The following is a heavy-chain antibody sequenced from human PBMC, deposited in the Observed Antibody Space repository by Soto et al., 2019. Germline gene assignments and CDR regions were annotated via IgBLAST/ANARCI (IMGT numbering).Heavy chain of an antibody. V-gene: IGHV2-70*01. J-gene: IGHJ4*02. D-gene: IGHD3-22*01. CDR3: ARNYYDSSGYLPVDY. CDR1: GFSLSTSGMC. Sequence: GSGPTLVNPTQTLTLTCTFSGFSLSTSGMCVSWIRQPPGKALEWLALIDWDDDKYYSTSLKTRLTISKDTSKNQVVLTMTNMDPVDKATYYSARNYYDSSGYLPVDYWGQGNLVTVSS. CDR2: IDWDDDK.